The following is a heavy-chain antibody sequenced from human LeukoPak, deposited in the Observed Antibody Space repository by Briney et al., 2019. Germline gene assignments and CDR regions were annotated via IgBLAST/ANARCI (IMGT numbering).Heavy chain of an antibody. Sequence: SETLSLTCTVSGGSISSYYWSWIRQPPGKGLEWIGYIYTSGSTNYNPSLKSRVTISVDTSKNQFSLKLSSVAAADTAVYYCARSVARITGPEDYFDYWGQGTLATVSS. J-gene: IGHJ4*02. CDR2: IYTSGST. CDR1: GGSISSYY. CDR3: ARSVARITGPEDYFDY. D-gene: IGHD1-20*01. V-gene: IGHV4-4*09.